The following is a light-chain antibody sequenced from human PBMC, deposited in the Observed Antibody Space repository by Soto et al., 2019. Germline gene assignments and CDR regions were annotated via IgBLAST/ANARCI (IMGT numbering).Light chain of an antibody. Sequence: QSVLTQPPSASGTPGQRVTVSCSGSSSNIGKNTVNWYQHLPGTAPKLLIYSNDQRPSGVPDRFSGSKSGTSASLAISGLQSEDEADYYCAAWDDSLNAFYVFVTGTKVTVL. CDR3: AAWDDSLNAFYV. J-gene: IGLJ1*01. CDR1: SSNIGKNT. V-gene: IGLV1-44*01. CDR2: SND.